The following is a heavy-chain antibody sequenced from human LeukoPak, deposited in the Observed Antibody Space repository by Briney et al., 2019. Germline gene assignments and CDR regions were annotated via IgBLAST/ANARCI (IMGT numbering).Heavy chain of an antibody. V-gene: IGHV1-18*01. CDR3: ARGDVVVPAAHQNWFDP. CDR1: GYTFTSYG. D-gene: IGHD2-2*01. J-gene: IGHJ5*02. Sequence: GASVTVSCKASGYTFTSYGISWVRQAPGQGLEWMGWISAYNGNTNYAQKLQGRVTMTTDTSTSTAYMELRSLRSDDTAVYYCARGDVVVPAAHQNWFDPWGQGTLVTVSS. CDR2: ISAYNGNT.